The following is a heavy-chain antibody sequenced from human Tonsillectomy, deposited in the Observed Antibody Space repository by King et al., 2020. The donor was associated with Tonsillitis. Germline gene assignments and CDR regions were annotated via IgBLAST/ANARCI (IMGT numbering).Heavy chain of an antibody. CDR1: GFTSSTYG. D-gene: IGHD3-22*01. CDR2: ISYDGSNK. V-gene: IGHV3-33*05. CDR3: ARAYYYDTSRTPDY. Sequence: VQLVESGGGVVQPGRSLRLSCAASGFTSSTYGIHWVRQAPGKGLEWVALISYDGSNKYYADPVRGRFTISRDTSKNTVYLQMNSLRAEDTAVYYCARAYYYDTSRTPDYWGQGTLITVSS. J-gene: IGHJ4*02.